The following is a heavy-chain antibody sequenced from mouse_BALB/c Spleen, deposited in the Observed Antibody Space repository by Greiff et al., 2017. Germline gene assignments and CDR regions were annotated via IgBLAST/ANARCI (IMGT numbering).Heavy chain of an antibody. J-gene: IGHJ4*01. CDR2: IWGDGST. V-gene: IGHV2-6-7*01. D-gene: IGHD2-14*01. CDR3: ARVNYRYDGYYAMDY. CDR1: GFSLTGYG. Sequence: QVQLKESGPGLVAPSQSLSITCTVSGFSLTGYGVNWVRQPPGKGLEWLGMIWGDGSTDYNSALKSRLSISKDNSKSQVFLKMNSLQTDDTARYYCARVNYRYDGYYAMDYWGQGTSVTVSS.